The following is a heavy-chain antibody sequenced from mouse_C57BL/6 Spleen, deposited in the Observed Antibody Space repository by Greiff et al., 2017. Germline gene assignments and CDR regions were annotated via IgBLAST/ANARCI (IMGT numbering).Heavy chain of an antibody. V-gene: IGHV1-59*01. Sequence: QVQLQQPGAELVRPGTSVKLSCKASGYTFTSYWMHWVKQRPGQGLEWIGVIDPSDSYTTYNQTFKSKATLTVYTSSSTAYMQLSSLTAEDSAFYDCASDVNWGQGTTLTVSS. CDR1: GYTFTSYW. CDR2: IDPSDSYT. J-gene: IGHJ2*01. CDR3: ASDVN. D-gene: IGHD2-3*01.